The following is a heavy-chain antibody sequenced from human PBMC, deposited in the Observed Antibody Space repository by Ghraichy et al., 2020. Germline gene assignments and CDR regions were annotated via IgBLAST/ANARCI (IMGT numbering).Heavy chain of an antibody. D-gene: IGHD1-14*01. V-gene: IGHV3-15*05. CDR2: IKTTGTT. Sequence: GETLNISCAAPGITFSNVWMSWVRQAPGKGLEWVGRIKTTGTTDYAAPVKGRFTISRDDSKKILYLQMNSLKTEDTAAYYCTTYNQKDAFDVWGQGTVVTVSS. J-gene: IGHJ3*01. CDR1: GITFSNVW. CDR3: TTYNQKDAFDV.